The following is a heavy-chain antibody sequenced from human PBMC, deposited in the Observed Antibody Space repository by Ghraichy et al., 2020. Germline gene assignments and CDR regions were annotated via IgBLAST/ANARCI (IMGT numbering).Heavy chain of an antibody. CDR3: ARGVRIAAAGKRYYYYGMDV. D-gene: IGHD6-13*01. J-gene: IGHJ6*02. CDR1: GYTFTSYG. Sequence: ASVKVSCKASGYTFTSYGISWVRQAPGQGLEWMGWISAYNGNTNYAQKLQGRVTMTTDTSTSTAYMELRSLRSDDTAVYYCARGVRIAAAGKRYYYYGMDVWGQGTTVTVSS. CDR2: ISAYNGNT. V-gene: IGHV1-18*01.